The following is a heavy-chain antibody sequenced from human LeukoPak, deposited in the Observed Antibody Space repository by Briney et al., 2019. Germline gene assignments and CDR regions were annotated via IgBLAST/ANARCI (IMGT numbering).Heavy chain of an antibody. V-gene: IGHV1-2*02. J-gene: IGHJ5*02. D-gene: IGHD3-22*01. Sequence: ASVKVSCKASGYTFTSYAMNWVRQAPGQGLEWMGWVNPNSGGTNYAHKFEGRVTMTRDTSISTASMELSRLRFDDTAVYYCARVRYYDSSGYCSWFDPWGQGTLVTVSS. CDR3: ARVRYYDSSGYCSWFDP. CDR2: VNPNSGGT. CDR1: GYTFTSYA.